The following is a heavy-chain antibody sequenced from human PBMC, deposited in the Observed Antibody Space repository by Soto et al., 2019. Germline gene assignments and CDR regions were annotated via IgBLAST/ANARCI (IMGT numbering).Heavy chain of an antibody. CDR1: GFTFSSYA. CDR3: AKDGEDGSGSCFDY. Sequence: GGSLRLSCAASGFTFSSYAMSWVRQAPGKGLEWVSAISGSGGSTYYADSVKGRFTISRDNSKITLYLQMNSLRAEDTAVYYCAKDGEDGSGSCFDYWGQGTLVTVSS. J-gene: IGHJ4*02. D-gene: IGHD3-10*01. V-gene: IGHV3-23*01. CDR2: ISGSGGST.